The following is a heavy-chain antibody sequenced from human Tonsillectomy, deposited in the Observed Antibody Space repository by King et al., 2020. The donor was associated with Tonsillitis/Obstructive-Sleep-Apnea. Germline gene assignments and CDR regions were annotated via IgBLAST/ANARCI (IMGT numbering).Heavy chain of an antibody. CDR1: GFSLSTSGVG. D-gene: IGHD4-17*01. CDR2: IYWDDDK. J-gene: IGHJ4*02. V-gene: IGHV2-5*02. Sequence: TLKESGPTLVKPTQTLTLTCTFSGFSLSTSGVGVGWIRQPPGKALEWLALIYWDDDKRYSPSLKSRLTITKDTSKNPVVLTMTNMDPVDTATYYCARYYGLDYFDYWGQGTLVIVSS. CDR3: ARYYGLDYFDY.